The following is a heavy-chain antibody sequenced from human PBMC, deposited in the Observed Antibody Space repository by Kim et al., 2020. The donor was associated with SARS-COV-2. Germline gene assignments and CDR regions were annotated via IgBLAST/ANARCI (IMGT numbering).Heavy chain of an antibody. J-gene: IGHJ3*02. CDR1: GDSVSSNSAA. D-gene: IGHD2-15*01. CDR2: TYYRSKWYN. CDR3: AREAGKGVRWWIDAFDI. V-gene: IGHV6-1*01. Sequence: SQTLSLTCAISGDSVSSNSAAWNWIRQSPSRGLDWLGRTYYRSKWYNDYAVSVKSRITINPDTSKNQFSLQLNSVTPEDTAVYYCAREAGKGVRWWIDAFDIWGQGTMVTVSS.